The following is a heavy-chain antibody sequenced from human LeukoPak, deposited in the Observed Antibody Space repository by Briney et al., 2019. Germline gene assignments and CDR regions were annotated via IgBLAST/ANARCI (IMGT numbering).Heavy chain of an antibody. CDR1: GFTFSSYA. J-gene: IGHJ6*02. CDR3: AKGNSRNYYYYGMDV. Sequence: GGSLRLSCAASGFTFSSYAMSWVRQAPGKGLEWVSAISGSGGTTYYADSVKGRFTISRDNSQNTLYLQMNSLRAEDTAVYYCAKGNSRNYYYYGMDVWGQGTTVTVSS. CDR2: ISGSGGTT. V-gene: IGHV3-23*01. D-gene: IGHD4-23*01.